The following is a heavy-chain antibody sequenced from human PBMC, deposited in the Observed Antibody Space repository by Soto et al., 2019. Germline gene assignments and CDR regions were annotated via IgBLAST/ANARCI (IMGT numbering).Heavy chain of an antibody. CDR2: ISGSGGST. D-gene: IGHD2-15*01. J-gene: IGHJ4*02. V-gene: IGHV3-23*01. CDR1: GFTFSSYA. CDR3: AKVPSIVVVVAATRHGPSFDY. Sequence: PGGSLRLSCAASGFTFSSYAMSWVRQAPGKGLEWVSAISGSGGSTYYADSVKGRFTISRDNSKNTLYLQMNSLRAEDTAVYYCAKVPSIVVVVAATRHGPSFDYWGQGTLVTVSS.